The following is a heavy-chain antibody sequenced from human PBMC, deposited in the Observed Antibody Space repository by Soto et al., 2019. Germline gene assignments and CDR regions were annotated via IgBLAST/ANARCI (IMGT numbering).Heavy chain of an antibody. CDR2: ISSSSSYT. CDR1: GFTFSDYY. D-gene: IGHD3-22*01. CDR3: ARDQVYYDSSGYSCWYFDL. V-gene: IGHV3-11*06. Sequence: QVQLVESGGGLVKPGGSLRLSCAASGFTFSDYYMSWIRQAPGKGLEWVSYISSSSSYTNYADSVKGRFTISRDNAKNSLYLQMNSLRAEDTAVYYCARDQVYYDSSGYSCWYFDLWGRGTLVTVSS. J-gene: IGHJ2*01.